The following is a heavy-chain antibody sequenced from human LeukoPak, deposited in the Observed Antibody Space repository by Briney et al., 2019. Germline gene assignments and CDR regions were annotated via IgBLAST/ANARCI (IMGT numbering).Heavy chain of an antibody. Sequence: PGGSLRLSCAASGFTFSSYSMNWVRQAPGKGLEWVSFIRSSSSYIYYADSVKGRFTISRDNAKNLLYLQMNSLRAEDTAVYYCARPGIAVAGEFFDYWGQGTLVTVSS. D-gene: IGHD6-19*01. CDR1: GFTFSSYS. CDR3: ARPGIAVAGEFFDY. J-gene: IGHJ4*02. V-gene: IGHV3-21*01. CDR2: IRSSSSYI.